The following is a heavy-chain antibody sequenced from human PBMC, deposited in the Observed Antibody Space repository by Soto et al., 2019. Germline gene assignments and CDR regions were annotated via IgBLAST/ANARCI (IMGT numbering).Heavy chain of an antibody. CDR1: SGSFSGYY. V-gene: IGHV4-34*01. Sequence: QVQLQQWGAGLLKPSETLSLTCAVHSGSFSGYYWSWIRQPPGKGLEWIGEINHSGSTNYNPSLKSRVTISVDTSKNQFSLKLSSVTAADTAVYYCPRSETLAALIDYWGQRTLVTVSS. J-gene: IGHJ4*02. CDR2: INHSGST. CDR3: PRSETLAALIDY. D-gene: IGHD6-6*01.